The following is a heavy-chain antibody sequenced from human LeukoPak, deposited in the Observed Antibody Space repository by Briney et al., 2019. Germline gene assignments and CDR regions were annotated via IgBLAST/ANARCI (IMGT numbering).Heavy chain of an antibody. Sequence: GGSLRLSCAASGFTFSSYGMHWVRQAPGKGLEWVAIIWYDGNEKYYADSVKGRFTISRDNSNNTLYLQMNSLRAEDTAVYYCARKGYSGYRLGIDYWSQGTLVTVSS. V-gene: IGHV3-33*01. CDR2: IWYDGNEK. CDR1: GFTFSSYG. CDR3: ARKGYSGYRLGIDY. J-gene: IGHJ4*02. D-gene: IGHD5-12*01.